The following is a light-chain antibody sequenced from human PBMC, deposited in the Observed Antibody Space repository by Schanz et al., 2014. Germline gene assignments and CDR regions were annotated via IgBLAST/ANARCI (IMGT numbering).Light chain of an antibody. Sequence: EIVLTQSPATLSVSPGERATLSCRASQSVSTYVAWYQQKPGQAPRLLIYDASNRAAGIPDTFSGSGSGTDFTLTISSLEPEDSAVYYCQQRSIWPISFGQGTRLEIQ. CDR1: QSVSTY. V-gene: IGKV3-11*01. CDR2: DAS. J-gene: IGKJ5*01. CDR3: QQRSIWPIS.